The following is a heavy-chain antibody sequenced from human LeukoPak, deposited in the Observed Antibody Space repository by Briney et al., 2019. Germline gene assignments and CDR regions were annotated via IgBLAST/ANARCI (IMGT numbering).Heavy chain of an antibody. CDR3: AKAPHSSYDSSGYYLDY. CDR2: MSGSGGST. D-gene: IGHD3-22*01. Sequence: GGSLRLSCAASGFTFSSYAMSWVRQAPGKGLEWVSAMSGSGGSTYYADSVKGRFTISRDNSKNTLYLQMNSLRAEDTAVYYCAKAPHSSYDSSGYYLDYWGQGTLVTLSS. J-gene: IGHJ4*02. CDR1: GFTFSSYA. V-gene: IGHV3-23*01.